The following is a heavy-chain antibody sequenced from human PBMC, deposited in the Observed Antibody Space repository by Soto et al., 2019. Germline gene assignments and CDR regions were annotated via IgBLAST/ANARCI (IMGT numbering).Heavy chain of an antibody. CDR1: GYTFTGYY. J-gene: IGHJ5*02. D-gene: IGHD2-2*01. CDR2: INPNSGGT. Sequence: ASVKVSCKASGYTFTGYYMHWVRHAPGQGLEWMGWINPNSGGTNYAQKFQGWVTMTRDTSISTAYMELSRLRSDDTAVYYCARVRSGGICSSTSCYGPHDWFDPWGQGTLVTVSS. CDR3: ARVRSGGICSSTSCYGPHDWFDP. V-gene: IGHV1-2*04.